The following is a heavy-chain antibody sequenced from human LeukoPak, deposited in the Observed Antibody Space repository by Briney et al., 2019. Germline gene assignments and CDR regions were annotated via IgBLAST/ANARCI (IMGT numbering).Heavy chain of an antibody. V-gene: IGHV3-20*01. CDR2: INWNGGST. CDR3: ARDGYYYGSGSYDM. J-gene: IGHJ4*02. CDR1: GFTFDDYG. D-gene: IGHD3-10*01. Sequence: GGSLRLSCAASGFTFDDYGMSWVRQAPGKGLEWVSGINWNGGSTGYADSVKGRFPISRENAKNSLYLQVNSLRAEDTALYHCARDGYYYGSGSYDMGGQGTRVSVSS.